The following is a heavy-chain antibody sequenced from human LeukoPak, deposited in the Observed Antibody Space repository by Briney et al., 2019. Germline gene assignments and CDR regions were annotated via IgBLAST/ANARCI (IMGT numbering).Heavy chain of an antibody. J-gene: IGHJ5*02. CDR2: ISYDGSNK. CDR3: ARGSGRWLQLRGGPWWFDP. D-gene: IGHD5-24*01. Sequence: GGSLRLSCAASEFTFSNYAMHWVRQAPGKGLEWVAVISYDGSNKYYADSVKGRFTISRDNSKNTLYLQMNSLRAEDTAVYYCARGSGRWLQLRGGPWWFDPWGQGTLVTVSS. V-gene: IGHV3-30*04. CDR1: EFTFSNYA.